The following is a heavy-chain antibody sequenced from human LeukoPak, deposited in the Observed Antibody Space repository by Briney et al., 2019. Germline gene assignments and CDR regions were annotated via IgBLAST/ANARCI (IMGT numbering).Heavy chain of an antibody. D-gene: IGHD5-12*01. CDR2: ISGDGGST. CDR1: GFTFSSYS. CDR3: AKDFGSRGYTF. Sequence: GGSLRLSCAASGFTFSSYSMNWVRQAPGKGLEWVSLISGDGGSTYYADSVKGRFTISRDNSKTTLYLQMNSLRAEETAVYFCAKDFGSRGYTFWGQGTLVTVSS. V-gene: IGHV3-23*01. J-gene: IGHJ4*02.